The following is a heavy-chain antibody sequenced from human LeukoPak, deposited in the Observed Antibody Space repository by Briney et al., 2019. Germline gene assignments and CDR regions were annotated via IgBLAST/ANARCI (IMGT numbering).Heavy chain of an antibody. Sequence: PSETLSLTCTVSGGSISSSSYYWGWIRQPPGKGLEWIGSIYYSGSTYYNPSLKSRVTISVDTSKNQFSLKLSSVTAADTAVYYCARQVIVVAHWPYWGQGTLVTVSP. CDR3: ARQVIVVAHWPY. V-gene: IGHV4-39*01. CDR1: GGSISSSSYY. D-gene: IGHD3-22*01. CDR2: IYYSGST. J-gene: IGHJ4*02.